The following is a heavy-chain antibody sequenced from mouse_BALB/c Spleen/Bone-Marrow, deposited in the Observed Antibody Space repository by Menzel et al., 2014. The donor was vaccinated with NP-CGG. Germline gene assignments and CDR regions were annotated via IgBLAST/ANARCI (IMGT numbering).Heavy chain of an antibody. CDR1: GFDFSRYW. Sequence: EVQLQQSGGGLVQPGRSLKLSCAASGFDFSRYWMNWVRQAPGKGLEWIGEINPDSSTINYTPSLKDKFIISRDNAKNTLYLQMSEVRSEDTALYYCARPYYRYLYFDYWGQGTTLTVSS. CDR3: ARPYYRYLYFDY. D-gene: IGHD2-14*01. J-gene: IGHJ2*01. CDR2: INPDSSTI. V-gene: IGHV4-1*02.